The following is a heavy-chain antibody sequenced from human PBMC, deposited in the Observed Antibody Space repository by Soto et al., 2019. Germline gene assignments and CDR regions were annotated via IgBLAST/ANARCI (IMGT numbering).Heavy chain of an antibody. Sequence: ASVKVSCKASGYTFTSYGISWVRQAPGQGLEWMGWIRAYNGNTNYAQKLQGRVTMTTDTSTSTAYMELRSLTSDYTPVYYCARSRITMLPAFPAFEFWGQGTMVPFSS. J-gene: IGHJ3*01. CDR1: GYTFTSYG. CDR2: IRAYNGNT. V-gene: IGHV1-18*04. D-gene: IGHD3-10*01. CDR3: ARSRITMLPAFPAFEF.